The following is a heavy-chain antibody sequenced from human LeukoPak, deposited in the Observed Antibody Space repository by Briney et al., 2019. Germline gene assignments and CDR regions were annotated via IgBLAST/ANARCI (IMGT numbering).Heavy chain of an antibody. D-gene: IGHD1-14*01. V-gene: IGHV1-2*06. CDR2: INPSSGGT. J-gene: IGHJ3*02. CDR1: GYTFTGYY. CDR3: TTLSDGDTFDI. Sequence: GASVKVSCKASGYTFTGYYMHWVRQAPGQGLEWMGRINPSSGGTNYAQKFQGRVTMTRDTSSSTAYMELSSLRSDDTAVYFCTTLSDGDTFDIWGQGTLVTVSS.